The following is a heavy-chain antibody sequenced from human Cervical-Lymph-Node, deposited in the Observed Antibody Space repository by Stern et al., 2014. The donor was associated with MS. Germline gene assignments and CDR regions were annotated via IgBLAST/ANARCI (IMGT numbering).Heavy chain of an antibody. CDR2: ISFDGAKT. J-gene: IGHJ4*02. CDR3: ARGSDWYPLDY. D-gene: IGHD6-19*01. V-gene: IGHV3-30*03. Sequence: QLVESGGGVVQPGRSLRLSCSPSGFAFSTYGMHWVRQAPGKGLEGVALISFDGAKTYYADSVKGRFTISRDNPKNTLYLQMKSLRGEDTAVYYCARGSDWYPLDYWGQGTLVTVSS. CDR1: GFAFSTYG.